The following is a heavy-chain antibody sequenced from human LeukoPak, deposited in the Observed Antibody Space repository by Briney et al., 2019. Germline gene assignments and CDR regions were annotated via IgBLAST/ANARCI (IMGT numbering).Heavy chain of an antibody. J-gene: IGHJ4*02. CDR1: ASGVAFTSHS. CDR3: AREYNSRATFDY. Sequence: GASLRLSCAASASGVAFTSHSMNWVRQAPGKGLEWISYIHSSGDYIFYADSVKGRFTVSRDNARNSLYLQMNSLRAEDTAIYYCAREYNSRATFDYWGQGTLVTVSS. D-gene: IGHD1-20*01. V-gene: IGHV3-21*05. CDR2: IHSSGDYI.